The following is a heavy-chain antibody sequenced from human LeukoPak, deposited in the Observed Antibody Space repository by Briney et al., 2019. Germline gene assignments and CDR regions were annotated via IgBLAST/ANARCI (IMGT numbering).Heavy chain of an antibody. CDR1: GFTVSSNY. Sequence: GGSLRLSCAASGFTVSSNYMSWVRQAPGKGLEWVSVIYSGGSTYYADSVKGRFTISRDNSKNTLYLQMNSLRGDDTAVYYCAKDVGKWESLHFFDYWGQGTLVTVSS. D-gene: IGHD1-26*01. V-gene: IGHV3-53*01. CDR3: AKDVGKWESLHFFDY. CDR2: IYSGGST. J-gene: IGHJ4*02.